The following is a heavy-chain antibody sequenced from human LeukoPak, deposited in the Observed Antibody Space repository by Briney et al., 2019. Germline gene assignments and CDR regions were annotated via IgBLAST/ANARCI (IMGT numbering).Heavy chain of an antibody. CDR2: IYYSGST. J-gene: IGHJ4*02. V-gene: IGHV4-61*01. CDR1: GGSISSGSYY. Sequence: SETLPLTCTVSGGSISSGSYYWSWIRQPPGKGLEWIGYIYYSGSTNYNPSLKSRVTMSVDTSKNQFSLKVRSVTAADTAVYYCARGGQQLVYSYWGQGTLVTVSS. D-gene: IGHD6-13*01. CDR3: ARGGQQLVYSY.